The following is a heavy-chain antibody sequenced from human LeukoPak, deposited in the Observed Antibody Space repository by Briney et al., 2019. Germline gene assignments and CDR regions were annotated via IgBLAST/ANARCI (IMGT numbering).Heavy chain of an antibody. CDR2: IYHSGST. CDR3: ARHEDYDDAFDI. J-gene: IGHJ3*02. V-gene: IGHV4-38-2*01. D-gene: IGHD4-17*01. Sequence: SETLSLTCGVSGYSISSGYYWGWIRQPPGKGLEWIGSIYHSGSTYYNPSLKSRVTISVDTSKNQFSLKLSSVTAADTAVYYCARHEDYDDAFDIWGQGTMVTVSS. CDR1: GYSISSGYY.